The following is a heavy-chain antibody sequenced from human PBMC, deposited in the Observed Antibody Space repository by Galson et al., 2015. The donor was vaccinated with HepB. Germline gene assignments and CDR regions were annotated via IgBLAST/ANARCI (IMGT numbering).Heavy chain of an antibody. J-gene: IGHJ6*02. CDR3: ARQGYDFWSGYYWVSYYYYAMDV. D-gene: IGHD3-3*01. Sequence: SETLSLTCTVSGGSISSSSYYWGWIRQPPGKGLEWIGSIYYSGSTYYNPSLKSRVTISVDTSKNQFSLKLSSVTAAGTAVYYCARQGYDFWSGYYWVSYYYYAMDVWGQGTTVTVSS. CDR1: GGSISSSSYY. V-gene: IGHV4-39*01. CDR2: IYYSGST.